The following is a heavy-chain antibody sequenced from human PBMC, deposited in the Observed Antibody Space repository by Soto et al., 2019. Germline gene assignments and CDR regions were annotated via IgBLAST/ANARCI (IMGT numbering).Heavy chain of an antibody. J-gene: IGHJ6*02. CDR1: GFTFDDYA. CDR3: AKDNSSSWTRSGGMDV. V-gene: IGHV3-9*01. D-gene: IGHD6-13*01. CDR2: ISWNSGSI. Sequence: LRLSCAASGFTFDDYAMHWVRQAPGKGLEWVSGISWNSGSIGYADSVKGRFTISRDNAKNSLYLQMNSLRAEDTALYYCAKDNSSSWTRSGGMDVWGQGTTVTVSS.